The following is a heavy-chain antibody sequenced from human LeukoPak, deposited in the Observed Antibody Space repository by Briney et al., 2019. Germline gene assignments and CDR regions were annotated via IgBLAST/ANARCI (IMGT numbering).Heavy chain of an antibody. CDR2: INAGNGNT. V-gene: IGHV1-3*03. CDR1: GYTFTSYA. J-gene: IGHJ4*02. Sequence: ASVKVSCKASGYTFTSYAMHWVRQAPGQRLEWMGWINAGNGNTKYSQEFQGRVTITRDTSASTAYMELSSLRSEDMAVYYCARASSYYYDSSGYGSFDYWGQGTLVTVSS. D-gene: IGHD3-22*01. CDR3: ARASSYYYDSSGYGSFDY.